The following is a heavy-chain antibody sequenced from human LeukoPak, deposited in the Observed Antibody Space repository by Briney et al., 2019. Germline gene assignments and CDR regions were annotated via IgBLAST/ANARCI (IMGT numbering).Heavy chain of an antibody. Sequence: PGGSLRLSCAASGFTFGSYSMNWVRQAPGKGLEWVSSISSSSSYVYYADSVKGRFTISRDNAKNSLYLQMNSLRAEDTAVYYCARGERGLYCSSTSCYPVLGGQGTLVTVSS. J-gene: IGHJ4*02. D-gene: IGHD2-2*01. CDR3: ARGERGLYCSSTSCYPVL. CDR2: ISSSSSYV. CDR1: GFTFGSYS. V-gene: IGHV3-21*01.